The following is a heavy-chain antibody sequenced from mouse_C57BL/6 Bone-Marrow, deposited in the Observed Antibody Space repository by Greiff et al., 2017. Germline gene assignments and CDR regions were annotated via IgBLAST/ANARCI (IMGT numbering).Heavy chain of an antibody. CDR1: GYTFTSYW. Sequence: QLQQPGAELVMPGASVKLSCKASGYTFTSYWMHWVKQRPGQGLEWIGEIDPSDSYTNYNQKFKGKSTLTVDKSSSTAYMQLSSLTSEDSAVYYCARWGQLDYWGQGTTLTVSS. CDR2: IDPSDSYT. J-gene: IGHJ2*01. V-gene: IGHV1-69*01. CDR3: ARWGQLDY.